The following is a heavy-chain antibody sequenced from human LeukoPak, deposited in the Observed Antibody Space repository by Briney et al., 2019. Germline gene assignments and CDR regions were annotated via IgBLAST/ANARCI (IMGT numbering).Heavy chain of an antibody. Sequence: GGSLRLSCAASGFTFSSYAMSWVRQAPGKGLEWVSAISGSGGSTYYADSVKGRFTISRDNSKNTLYLQMNSLRAEDTAVYYCANGGDYVWGYFDYWGQGTLVTVSS. D-gene: IGHD3-16*01. J-gene: IGHJ4*02. CDR1: GFTFSSYA. V-gene: IGHV3-23*01. CDR2: ISGSGGST. CDR3: ANGGDYVWGYFDY.